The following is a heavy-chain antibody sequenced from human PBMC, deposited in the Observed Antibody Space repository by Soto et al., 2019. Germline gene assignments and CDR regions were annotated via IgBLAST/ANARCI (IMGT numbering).Heavy chain of an antibody. CDR2: TSSSGTTT. CDR3: ARLVTATRHYYYGMDV. J-gene: IGHJ6*02. Sequence: PGGSLRLSCAASGFTFSDYYMIGIRQAPGKGLEWMSYTSSSGTTTKYADSVKGRFTISRDNARKSLYLQMNSLRVEDTAVYYCARLVTATRHYYYGMDVWGHGTAVTVSS. V-gene: IGHV3-11*01. D-gene: IGHD2-15*01. CDR1: GFTFSDYY.